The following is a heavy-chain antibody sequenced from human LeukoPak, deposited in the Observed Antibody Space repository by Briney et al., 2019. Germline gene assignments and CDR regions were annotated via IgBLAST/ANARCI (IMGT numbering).Heavy chain of an antibody. D-gene: IGHD6-19*01. Sequence: GGSLRPSCATSGFTFRGSAIHWVRQASGKGLEWVGRIRSQANNYATTYIESVKGRFTISRDDSKNTAYLQMNSLKTEDTAVYYCTRHVWDSGRDYWGQGTLVTVSS. CDR3: TRHVWDSGRDY. V-gene: IGHV3-73*01. CDR2: IRSQANNYAT. CDR1: GFTFRGSA. J-gene: IGHJ4*02.